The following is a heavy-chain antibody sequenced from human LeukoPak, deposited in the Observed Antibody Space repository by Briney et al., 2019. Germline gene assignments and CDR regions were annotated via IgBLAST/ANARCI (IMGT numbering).Heavy chain of an antibody. J-gene: IGHJ4*02. Sequence: GGSLRLSCAASEFTFSTYWMSWVRQAPGKGLEWVADIKQDGSEKYYVDSVKGRFTISRDDAKNSLYLQMNSLRAEDTAVYYCARDLGSRYYYDSSGYDYWGQGTLVTVSS. D-gene: IGHD3-22*01. CDR1: EFTFSTYW. V-gene: IGHV3-7*01. CDR2: IKQDGSEK. CDR3: ARDLGSRYYYDSSGYDY.